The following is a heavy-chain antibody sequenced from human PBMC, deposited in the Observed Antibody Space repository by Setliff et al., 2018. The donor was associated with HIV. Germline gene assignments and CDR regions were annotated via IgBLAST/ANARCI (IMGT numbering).Heavy chain of an antibody. CDR2: IWDDGRDK. CDR3: ARDRVELLAFGELKYMDV. J-gene: IGHJ6*04. CDR1: GFTLSIYG. D-gene: IGHD3-10*01. V-gene: IGHV3-33*01. Sequence: PGGSLRLSCAASGFTLSIYGMHWVRQAPGKGMEWVSLIWDDGRDKYYADSVKGRFTIYRDNSKNTLYLQMNSLRAEDTAVYYCARDRVELLAFGELKYMDVWGKGTTVTVSS.